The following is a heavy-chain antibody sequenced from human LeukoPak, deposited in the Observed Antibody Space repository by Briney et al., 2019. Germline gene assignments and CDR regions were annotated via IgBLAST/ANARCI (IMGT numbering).Heavy chain of an antibody. CDR2: IYSSGTT. V-gene: IGHV4-4*07. CDR1: GGSINSYY. J-gene: IGHJ4*02. D-gene: IGHD3-3*01. Sequence: SETLSLTCTVSGGSINSYYWSWIWQAAGKGLEWIGRIYSSGTTIYNSPLKSRVPMSVDTSKNQMSLKLNSVTAADTAVYYCARSMYYEFWSGPFDYWGQGILVTVSS. CDR3: ARSMYYEFWSGPFDY.